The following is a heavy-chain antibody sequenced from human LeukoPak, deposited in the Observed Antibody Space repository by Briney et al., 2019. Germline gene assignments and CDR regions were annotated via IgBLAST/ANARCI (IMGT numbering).Heavy chain of an antibody. J-gene: IGHJ4*02. CDR1: GYTFTGYY. CDR3: ARDLLGSAISYSSDAWDY. CDR2: IIPLFGSA. Sequence: SVKVSCKASGYTFTGYYMHWVRQAPGQGLEWMGGIIPLFGSADYAQKFQGRVTFTADESTSTAYMELSSLRPEDTAVYYCARDLLGSAISYSSDAWDYWGQGTLVTVSS. D-gene: IGHD3-10*01. V-gene: IGHV1-69*13.